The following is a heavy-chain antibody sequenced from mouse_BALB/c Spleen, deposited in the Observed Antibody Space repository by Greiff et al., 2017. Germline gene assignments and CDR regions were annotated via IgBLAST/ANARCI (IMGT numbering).Heavy chain of an antibody. D-gene: IGHD3-3*01. CDR1: GFSLTSYD. Sequence: VQRVESGPGLVAPSQSLSITCTVSGFSLTSYDISWIRQPPGKGLEWLGVIWTGGGTNYNSAFMSRLSISKDNSKSQVFLKMNSLQTDDTAIYYCVRGGTGDYWGQGTTLTVSS. V-gene: IGHV2-9-2*01. CDR3: VRGGTGDY. J-gene: IGHJ2*01. CDR2: IWTGGGT.